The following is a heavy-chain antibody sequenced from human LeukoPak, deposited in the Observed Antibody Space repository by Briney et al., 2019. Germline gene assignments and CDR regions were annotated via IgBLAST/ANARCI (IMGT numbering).Heavy chain of an antibody. V-gene: IGHV3-33*06. CDR2: IWNDGSNK. CDR3: AKDLSSSWFEGLDN. J-gene: IGHJ4*02. CDR1: GFTLSTYG. Sequence: GRSLRLSCAASGFTLSTYGMYWVRQGPGKGLEWVAVIWNDGSNKHYANSVKARFTTSRDNSKNTLDLQMNSLRAEDTAVYYCAKDLSSSWFEGLDNWGQGTLVTVSS. D-gene: IGHD6-13*01.